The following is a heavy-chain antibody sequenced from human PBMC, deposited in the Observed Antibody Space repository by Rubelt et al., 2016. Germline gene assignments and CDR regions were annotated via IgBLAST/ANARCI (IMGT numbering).Heavy chain of an antibody. V-gene: IGHV4-31*03. Sequence: QVHLQESGPGVVKPSETLSLTCTVSGGSISSGGYYWSWIRQHPGKGLEWIGYIYYSGSTYYNPSLKSRVTISVDTSKNQVSLKLSSVTAADTAVYYCAGDSGSGSYYINWFDPWGQGTLVTVSS. CDR2: IYYSGST. J-gene: IGHJ5*02. CDR1: GGSISSGGYY. CDR3: AGDSGSGSYYINWFDP. D-gene: IGHD3-10*01.